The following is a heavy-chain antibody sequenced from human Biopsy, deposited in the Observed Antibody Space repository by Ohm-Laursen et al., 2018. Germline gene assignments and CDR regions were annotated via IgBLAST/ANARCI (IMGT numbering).Heavy chain of an antibody. CDR2: FAPENGKT. J-gene: IGHJ4*02. CDR1: GYAVTEFS. Sequence: ASVKVSCKFSGYAVTEFSMHWVRQAPGKGLEWMGGFAPENGKTIYAQKFQGRVTMTKDTSTDTAYMELSSLRSEDTAVYYCAADINVWNVNYWGQGTQVTVSS. CDR3: AADINVWNVNY. V-gene: IGHV1-24*01. D-gene: IGHD1-1*01.